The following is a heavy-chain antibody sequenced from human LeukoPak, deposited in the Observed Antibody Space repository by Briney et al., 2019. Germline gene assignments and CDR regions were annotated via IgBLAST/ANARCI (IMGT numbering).Heavy chain of an antibody. CDR3: ARGGSWCTNGVCYYYFDY. Sequence: GASVKVSCKASGYRFTNYGYSWLRQAPGQGLAWMGWINAYNGNTDYAQNLQGRVTMTTDASTSTAYMELRSLKSDDTAIYYCARGGSWCTNGVCYYYFDYWVQGALVSVSS. V-gene: IGHV1-18*01. CDR2: INAYNGNT. D-gene: IGHD2-8*01. J-gene: IGHJ4*02. CDR1: GYRFTNYG.